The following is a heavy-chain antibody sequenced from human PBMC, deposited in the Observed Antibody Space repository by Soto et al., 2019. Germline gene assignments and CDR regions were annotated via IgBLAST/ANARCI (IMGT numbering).Heavy chain of an antibody. CDR2: IYNSGKT. J-gene: IGHJ5*02. CDR1: NESISSGDYC. V-gene: IGHV4-30-4*01. CDR3: ARESSRIGIVP. D-gene: IGHD1-26*01. Sequence: PSETLSLTCTVSNESISSGDYCWSWIRQPPGKGLEWIGCIYNSGKTDYSPSLKSRVSISVDTSKNEFSLRMRSATAADTAFYYCARESSRIGIVPWGQGTLVTVSS.